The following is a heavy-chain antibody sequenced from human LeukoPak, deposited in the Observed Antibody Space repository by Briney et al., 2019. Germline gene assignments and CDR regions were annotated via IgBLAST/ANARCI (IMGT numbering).Heavy chain of an antibody. V-gene: IGHV3-23*01. J-gene: IGHJ4*02. D-gene: IGHD3-22*01. CDR1: GFTFSSYA. CDR2: ISGSGGST. CDR3: EKDRDDSSGYVFDY. Sequence: GGSLRLSCAASGFTFSSYAMSWVRQAPGKGLEWVSAISGSGGSTYYADSVKGRFTISRDNSKNTLYLQMNSLRADDTAVYYSEKDRDDSSGYVFDYWGQGTLVTVSS.